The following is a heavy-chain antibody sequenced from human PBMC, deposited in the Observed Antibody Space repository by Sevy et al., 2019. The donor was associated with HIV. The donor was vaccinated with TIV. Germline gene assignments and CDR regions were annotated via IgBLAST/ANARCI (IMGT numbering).Heavy chain of an antibody. Sequence: GGSLRLSCAASGFTFSTYAMGWVRQAPGKGLEWVAVISYDGRNNKYNADSVKGRFTISRDNSKNTVYLQMNSLRAEDTAIYYCARDRGEILSSAFDYWGQGTLVTVSS. CDR1: GFTFSTYA. V-gene: IGHV3-30*04. J-gene: IGHJ4*02. CDR3: ARDRGEILSSAFDY. CDR2: ISYDGRNNK. D-gene: IGHD3-16*01.